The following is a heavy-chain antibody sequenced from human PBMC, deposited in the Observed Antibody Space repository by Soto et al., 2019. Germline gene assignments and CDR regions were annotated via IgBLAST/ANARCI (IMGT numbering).Heavy chain of an antibody. J-gene: IGHJ4*02. CDR3: ARNDYATYYFDY. D-gene: IGHD4-17*01. V-gene: IGHV3-30-3*01. CDR1: GFVFRNYA. Sequence: PQRHSCGASGFVFRNYAGHWVSQPPGKGLEWVAVISYDGSKKYYADSVKGRFTISRDNSKNTLYLEVNNLRSEDTAVYFCARNDYATYYFDYWGQGALVTVSS. CDR2: ISYDGSKK.